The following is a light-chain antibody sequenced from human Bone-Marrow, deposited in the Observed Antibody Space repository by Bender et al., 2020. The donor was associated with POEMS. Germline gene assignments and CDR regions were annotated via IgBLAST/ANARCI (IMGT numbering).Light chain of an antibody. CDR1: TNDVGGYNY. CDR2: DVS. CDR3: CSSAGSSAWV. V-gene: IGLV2-14*03. J-gene: IGLJ1*01. Sequence: QSALTQPASVSGSPGQSITISCTGTTNDVGGYNYVSWYQQRPGQAPQLIIYDVSDRPSGLSNRFSGSKSGNTASLTVSGLQAEDEADYHCCSSAGSSAWVFGTGTKVTVL.